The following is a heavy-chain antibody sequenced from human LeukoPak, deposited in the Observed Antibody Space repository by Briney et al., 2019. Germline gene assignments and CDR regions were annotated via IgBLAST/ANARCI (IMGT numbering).Heavy chain of an antibody. D-gene: IGHD3-3*01. CDR3: ARDRAIFGVAKYYFDY. Sequence: PSETLSLTCTVSGGSISSYYWSWIRQPAGKGREWIGRIYTSGSTNYNPSLKSRVTMSVDTSKNQFSLKLSSVTAADTAVYYCARDRAIFGVAKYYFDYWGQGTLVTVSS. CDR1: GGSISSYY. CDR2: IYTSGST. V-gene: IGHV4-4*07. J-gene: IGHJ4*02.